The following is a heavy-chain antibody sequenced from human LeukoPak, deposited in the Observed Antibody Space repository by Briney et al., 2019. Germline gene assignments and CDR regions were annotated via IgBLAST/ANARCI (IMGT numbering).Heavy chain of an antibody. CDR3: AKGAAAGLVDWFDP. Sequence: GGSLRLSCAASGFIFSNYALMWVRQAPGKGLEWVSSITGRGDETFYADSVKGRFSLSIDNSKNMLYLQMYSLGAEDTAIYYCAKGAAAGLVDWFDPWGQGTLVTVSS. CDR1: GFIFSNYA. V-gene: IGHV3-23*01. J-gene: IGHJ5*02. D-gene: IGHD6-13*01. CDR2: ITGRGDET.